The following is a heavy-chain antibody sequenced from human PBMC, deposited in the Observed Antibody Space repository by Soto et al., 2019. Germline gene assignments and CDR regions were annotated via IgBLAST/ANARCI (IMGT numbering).Heavy chain of an antibody. CDR3: AKDWQYGDYGYYFDY. CDR1: GNTFTGYY. V-gene: IGHV1-2*02. Sequence: QVQLVQSGAEVEEPGASVKVSCKASGNTFTGYYIHWVRQAPGQGLEWMGWINPNTGVTLYAQKFQGRVTMTTDTSISTAYMELSRLESDDTAIYYCAKDWQYGDYGYYFDYWGQGTLVTASS. J-gene: IGHJ4*02. D-gene: IGHD4-17*01. CDR2: INPNTGVT.